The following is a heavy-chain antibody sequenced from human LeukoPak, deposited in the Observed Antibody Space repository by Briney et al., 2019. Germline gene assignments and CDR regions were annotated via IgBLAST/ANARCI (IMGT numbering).Heavy chain of an antibody. V-gene: IGHV4-4*09. CDR3: ARLRVSGSYLYYFDY. D-gene: IGHD1-26*01. Sequence: SETLSLTCTVSNGSISNYHWSWVRQPPGKGLEWIGYILTSGTTNYNPSLKSRLTISVDTSKNQFTLKLCSVTAADTAVYYCARLRVSGSYLYYFDYWGQGTLVSVSS. J-gene: IGHJ4*02. CDR1: NGSISNYH. CDR2: ILTSGTT.